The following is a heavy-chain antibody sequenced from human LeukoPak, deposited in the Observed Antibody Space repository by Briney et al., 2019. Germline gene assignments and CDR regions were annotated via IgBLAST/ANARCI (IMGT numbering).Heavy chain of an antibody. CDR3: AREAFNYGDHYFDY. CDR1: GFTFSSHW. CDR2: SNNDGSST. V-gene: IGHV3-74*01. Sequence: GGSLRLSCAASGFTFSSHWMHWVRQAPGKGLVWVSHSNNDGSSTSYADSVKGRFSISRDNAKNTLYLQMNSLRAEDTAVYHCAREAFNYGDHYFDYWGQGTLVTVSS. D-gene: IGHD4-17*01. J-gene: IGHJ4*02.